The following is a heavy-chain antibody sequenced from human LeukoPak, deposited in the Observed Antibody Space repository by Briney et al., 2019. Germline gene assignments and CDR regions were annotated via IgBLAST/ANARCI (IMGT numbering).Heavy chain of an antibody. D-gene: IGHD2-15*01. CDR2: IKQDGSEK. Sequence: GGSLRLSCSVSGFSFSSYWMSWVRQAPGKGLEWVANIKQDGSEKYYVDSVKGRFTISRDNAKNSLYLQMNSLRAEDTAVYYCARAIVVVVAATRYFDYWGQGTLVTVSS. CDR1: GFSFSSYW. V-gene: IGHV3-7*01. CDR3: ARAIVVVVAATRYFDY. J-gene: IGHJ4*02.